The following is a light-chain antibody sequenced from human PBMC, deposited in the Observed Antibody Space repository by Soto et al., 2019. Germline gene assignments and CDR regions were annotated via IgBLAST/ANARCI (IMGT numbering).Light chain of an antibody. V-gene: IGKV4-1*01. J-gene: IGKJ2*01. CDR1: QNVLYKSNNENY. CDR3: QQYYNTPPYT. Sequence: DIVMTQSPDSLAVSLGERATINCKSSQNVLYKSNNENYLAWYQQKPGQPPKLLIYCAATRKPGVPDRFSGSGAGSKFTLTISSLQAEDGAVYYWQQYYNTPPYTFGQGTKLEIK. CDR2: CAA.